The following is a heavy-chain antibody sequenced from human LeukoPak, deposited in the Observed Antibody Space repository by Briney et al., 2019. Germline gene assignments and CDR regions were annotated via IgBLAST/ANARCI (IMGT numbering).Heavy chain of an antibody. CDR2: INPNSGGT. CDR1: GYTFTGYY. Sequence: ASVKVSCKTSGYTFTGYYMHWVRQAPGQGLEWMGWINPNSGGTNYAQKFQGRVTMTRDTSISTAYMELSRLRSDDTAVYYCAREYCSGTSCYGWFDPWGQGTLVTVSS. CDR3: AREYCSGTSCYGWFDP. J-gene: IGHJ5*02. D-gene: IGHD2-2*01. V-gene: IGHV1-2*02.